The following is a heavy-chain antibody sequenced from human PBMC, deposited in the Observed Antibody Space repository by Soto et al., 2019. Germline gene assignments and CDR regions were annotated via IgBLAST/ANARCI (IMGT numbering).Heavy chain of an antibody. CDR3: ASSADSSGWYYFEY. D-gene: IGHD6-19*01. V-gene: IGHV1-69*12. J-gene: IGHJ4*02. CDR1: GGTFRSYA. CDR2: IIPIFGTA. Sequence: QVQLVQSGAEVKKPGSSVKVSCKASGGTFRSYAISWVRQAPGQGLAWMGGIIPIFGTANYAQKFQGRVTIPADESTTTAYMELSSLRSEDTAVYYCASSADSSGWYYFEYWGQGTLVTVSS.